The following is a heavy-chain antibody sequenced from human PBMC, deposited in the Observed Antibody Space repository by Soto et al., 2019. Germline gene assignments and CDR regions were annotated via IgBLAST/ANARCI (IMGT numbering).Heavy chain of an antibody. J-gene: IGHJ4*02. CDR2: IWYDGSNK. Sequence: QVQLVESGGGVVQPGRSLRLSCAASGFTFSSYGMHWVRQAPGKGLEWVAVIWYDGSNKYYADSVKGRVTISRDNSKNALYLQMNSLRAENTAVYYCARDHYDFWSGYYTGIGYWGQGTLVTVSS. D-gene: IGHD3-3*01. CDR3: ARDHYDFWSGYYTGIGY. CDR1: GFTFSSYG. V-gene: IGHV3-33*01.